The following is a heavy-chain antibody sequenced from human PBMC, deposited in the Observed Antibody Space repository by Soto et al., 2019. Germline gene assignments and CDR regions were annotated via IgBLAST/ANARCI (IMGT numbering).Heavy chain of an antibody. V-gene: IGHV3-33*01. J-gene: IGHJ4*02. CDR2: IWYDGSNK. CDR3: ARDYDYVWGLKDDSSGPFDY. CDR1: GFTFSSYG. Sequence: QVQLVESGGGVVQPGRSLRLSCAASGFTFSSYGMHWVRQAPGKGLEWVAVIWYDGSNKYYADSVKGRFTISRDNSKNTLYLQMNSLRAEDTAVYYCARDYDYVWGLKDDSSGPFDYWGQGTLVTVSS. D-gene: IGHD3-16*01.